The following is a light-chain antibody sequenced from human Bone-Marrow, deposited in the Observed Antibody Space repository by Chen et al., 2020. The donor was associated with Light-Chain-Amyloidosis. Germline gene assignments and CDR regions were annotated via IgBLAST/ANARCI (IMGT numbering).Light chain of an antibody. CDR1: SGSIATNY. J-gene: IGLJ3*02. CDR3: QSYQGSSQGV. CDR2: EDD. Sequence: NFMLTQPHSVSESPGKTVIIFCTGCSGSIATNYVQWYQQHPGSSPTTVIYEDDQRPSGVPDRFSGSIDRSSNSASLTISGLKTEDEADYYCQSYQGSSQGVFGGGTKLTVL. V-gene: IGLV6-57*01.